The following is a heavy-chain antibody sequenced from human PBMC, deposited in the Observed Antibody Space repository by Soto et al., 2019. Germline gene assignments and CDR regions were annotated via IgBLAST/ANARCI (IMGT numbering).Heavy chain of an antibody. CDR3: ASEPPLSTGILET. V-gene: IGHV3-21*01. CDR1: VFTFISYS. D-gene: IGHD3-3*01. CDR2: ISSSSSYI. Sequence: SXRLSWSACVFTFISYSISLFRQAPGKGLEWVSSISSSSSYIYYAESVKGRFTIPRDNAKNSPYLQMNSLRAEDPAVSYRASEPPLSTGILETWGPGTLVRVYS. J-gene: IGHJ4*02.